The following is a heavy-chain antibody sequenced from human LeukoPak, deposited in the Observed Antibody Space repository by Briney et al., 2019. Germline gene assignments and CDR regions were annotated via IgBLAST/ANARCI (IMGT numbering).Heavy chain of an antibody. CDR1: GGSIRSFY. Sequence: SETLSLTCTVSGGSIRSFYWTWIRQSPGKGLEWIGYIYYDGTTNYNPSLKSRVTMSVDTSKNQFSLKLSSVTAADTAVYYCASQVRYSYGPVIGTGTWFDPWGQRTLVTVSS. CDR2: IYYDGTT. V-gene: IGHV4-59*08. J-gene: IGHJ5*02. D-gene: IGHD5-18*01. CDR3: ASQVRYSYGPVIGTGTWFDP.